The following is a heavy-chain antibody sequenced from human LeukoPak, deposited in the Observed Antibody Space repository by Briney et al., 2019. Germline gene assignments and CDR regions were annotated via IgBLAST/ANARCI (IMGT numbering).Heavy chain of an antibody. CDR1: GFTFTKYW. D-gene: IGHD6-13*01. V-gene: IGHV3-7*01. J-gene: IGHJ3*02. CDR2: IKQDGSDK. CDR3: ARGRRAAGEPDAFDI. Sequence: GGSLRLSCAASGFTFTKYWMTWVRQAPGKGLEWVGNIKQDGSDKNYMDSVKGRFTISRDNTKNSVYLQMSSLRAEDTAVYYCARGRRAAGEPDAFDIWGQGTMVTVSS.